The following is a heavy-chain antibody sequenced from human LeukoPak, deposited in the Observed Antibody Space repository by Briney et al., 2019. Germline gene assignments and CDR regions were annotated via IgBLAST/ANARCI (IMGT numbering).Heavy chain of an antibody. J-gene: IGHJ5*02. CDR2: INSDGSTT. CDR1: GFTFSSYW. D-gene: IGHD2-15*01. CDR3: TRRVSATRWFDP. Sequence: GGSLRLSCAASGFTFSSYWMHWVRQAPGKGLVWVSRINSDGSTTNCADSAKGRFTISRDNAENTLYLQMNSLRVEDTAVYYCTRRVSATRWFDPWGQGTLVTVSS. V-gene: IGHV3-74*01.